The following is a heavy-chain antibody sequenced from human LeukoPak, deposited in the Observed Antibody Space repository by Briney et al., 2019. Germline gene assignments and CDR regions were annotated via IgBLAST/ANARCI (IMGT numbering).Heavy chain of an antibody. J-gene: IGHJ4*02. D-gene: IGHD3-10*01. CDR1: GYTFTDYY. Sequence: ASVKVSCKASGYTFTDYYIHWVRQAPGQGLEWMGRINPNSGGTNYAQKFQGRVTMTRDTSISTAYMELSSLISDDTAVYYCARDHYDSEGLPTEQGTDWGQGTLVTVSS. V-gene: IGHV1-2*02. CDR3: ARDHYDSEGLPTEQGTD. CDR2: INPNSGGT.